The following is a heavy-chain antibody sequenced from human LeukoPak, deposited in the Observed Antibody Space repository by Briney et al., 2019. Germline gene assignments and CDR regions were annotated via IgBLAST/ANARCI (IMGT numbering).Heavy chain of an antibody. V-gene: IGHV3-9*01. D-gene: IGHD3-10*01. J-gene: IGHJ4*02. CDR1: GFTFDDYA. Sequence: GRSLRLSCAASGFTFDDYAMHWVRQAPGKGLEWVSGISWNSGSIGYADSVKGRFTIPRDNAKNSLYLQMNSLRAEDTALYYCAKARAVRGVIIYFDYWGQGTLVTVSS. CDR3: AKARAVRGVIIYFDY. CDR2: ISWNSGSI.